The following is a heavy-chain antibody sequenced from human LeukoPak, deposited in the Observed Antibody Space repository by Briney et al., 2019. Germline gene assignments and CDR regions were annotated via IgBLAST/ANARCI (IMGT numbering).Heavy chain of an antibody. CDR3: AKDEPLDDDTFDY. CDR2: ISGSGGST. Sequence: PGGSLRLSCAASGFTFSSYAMSWVRQAPGKGLEWVSAISGSGGSTYYADSVKGRFTISRDNSKNTLYLQMNSLRAKDTAVYYGAKDEPLDDDTFDYWGQGTLVTVSS. CDR1: GFTFSSYA. J-gene: IGHJ4*02. D-gene: IGHD3-3*01. V-gene: IGHV3-23*01.